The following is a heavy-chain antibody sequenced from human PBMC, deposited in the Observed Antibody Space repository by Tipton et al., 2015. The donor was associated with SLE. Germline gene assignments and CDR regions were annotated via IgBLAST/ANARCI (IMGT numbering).Heavy chain of an antibody. CDR3: TRDREVVAAVPSSFDI. D-gene: IGHD2-15*01. CDR2: IRSKAYGGTT. J-gene: IGHJ3*02. V-gene: IGHV3-49*03. Sequence: VQLVQSGGGVVRPGGSLRLSCTASGFTFGDYAMGWFRQAPGKGLEWVGFIRSKAYGGTTEYAASVKGRFTISRDDSKSIAYLQMNSLKTEDTAVYYCTRDREVVAAVPSSFDIWGQGTMVTVSS. CDR1: GFTFGDYA.